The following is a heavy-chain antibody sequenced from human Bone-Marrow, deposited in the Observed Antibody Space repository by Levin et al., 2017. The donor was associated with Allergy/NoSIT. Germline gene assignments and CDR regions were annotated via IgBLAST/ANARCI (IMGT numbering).Heavy chain of an antibody. CDR3: ARDVESGIFTAGRRYFDH. V-gene: IGHV3-33*01. Sequence: GESLKISCAASGFTFSNYGMHWVRQSLGKGLEWVAVIWHDGSSEYYPDSVKGRFTISRDNSKNMVFLQMDSLRAEDTAGYYWARDVESGIFTAGRRYFDHWGQGTLVTVSS. J-gene: IGHJ4*02. CDR1: GFTFSNYG. CDR2: IWHDGSSE. D-gene: IGHD1-26*01.